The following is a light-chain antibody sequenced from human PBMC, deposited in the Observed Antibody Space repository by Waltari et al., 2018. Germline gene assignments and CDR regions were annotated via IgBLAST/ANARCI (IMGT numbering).Light chain of an antibody. V-gene: IGKV1-39*01. CDR3: QQSYSTRRT. Sequence: DIQMTQSPSSLSASVGDRVTITCRASQSISSYLNWYQQKPGKAPKLLIYAASSLQSGVPSRFSCSGTGTDFALTISSRRPQDLATYNYQQSYSTRRTFGHGTKMELK. CDR1: QSISSY. J-gene: IGKJ1*01. CDR2: AAS.